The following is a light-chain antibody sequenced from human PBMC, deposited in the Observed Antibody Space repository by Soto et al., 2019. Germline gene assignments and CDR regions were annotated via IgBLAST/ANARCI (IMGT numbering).Light chain of an antibody. CDR1: IGYSTYA. J-gene: IGLJ3*02. CDR3: QSLGTGIQV. Sequence: QSVLTQSPSASASLGASVKLTCTLSIGYSTYAIAWHQQQSEKGPRFLMKINYDGTHSKGDGFFDRFSGSSSGAERHLTISSLQSEDEADYYCQSLGTGIQVFGGGTKLTVL. V-gene: IGLV4-69*01. CDR2: INYDGTH.